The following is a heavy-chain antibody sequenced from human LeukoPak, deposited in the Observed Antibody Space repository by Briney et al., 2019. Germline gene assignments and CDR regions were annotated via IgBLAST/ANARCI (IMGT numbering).Heavy chain of an antibody. Sequence: GGSLRLSCVASGDTLSNYAMSWARQAPGKGLEWVSGISSSGSGGNTYYADSVKGRFTISRDNAKNTLYLQMNSLRVEDTAVYHCVRDSRYNMDVWGQGTTVTVSS. CDR2: ISSSGSGGNT. CDR1: GDTLSNYA. D-gene: IGHD1-14*01. CDR3: VRDSRYNMDV. V-gene: IGHV3-23*01. J-gene: IGHJ6*02.